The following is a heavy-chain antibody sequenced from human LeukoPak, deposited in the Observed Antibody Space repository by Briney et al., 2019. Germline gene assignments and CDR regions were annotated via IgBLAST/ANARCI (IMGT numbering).Heavy chain of an antibody. Sequence: GRSLRLSCAASGFTFSSYGMHWVRQAPGKGLEWVAVISYDGSNKYYADSVKGRFTISRDNSKNTLYLQMNSLRAEDTAVYYCAKDQYIAAAGPGDYWGQGTLVTVSS. CDR2: ISYDGSNK. D-gene: IGHD6-13*01. CDR3: AKDQYIAAAGPGDY. J-gene: IGHJ4*02. CDR1: GFTFSSYG. V-gene: IGHV3-30*18.